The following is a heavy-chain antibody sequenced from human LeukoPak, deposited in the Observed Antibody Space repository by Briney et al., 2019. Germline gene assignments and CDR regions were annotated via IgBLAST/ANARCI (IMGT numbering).Heavy chain of an antibody. CDR1: GFTVSSNY. CDR2: IYSGGST. J-gene: IGHJ4*02. CDR3: AKEGIAVAVFGCDY. D-gene: IGHD6-19*01. V-gene: IGHV3-53*01. Sequence: GGSLRLSCAASGFTVSSNYMSWVRQAPGKGLEWVSIIYSGGSTFYADFVKGRFTISRDNSKNTLYLQMNSLRAEDTAVYYCAKEGIAVAVFGCDYWGQGTLVTVSS.